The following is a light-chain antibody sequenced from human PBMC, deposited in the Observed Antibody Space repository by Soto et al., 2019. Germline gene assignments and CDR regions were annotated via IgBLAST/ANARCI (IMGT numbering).Light chain of an antibody. J-gene: IGKJ1*01. CDR3: QQRSDWPPT. V-gene: IGKV3-11*01. CDR2: DTS. Sequence: EIVLTQSPATLSLSPGERATLSCRASQSVGSYLAWFQQTPGQAPRLLIYDTSNRATGIPARFSGSGSGTDFTLTISSLETEDFAVYYCQQRSDWPPTFGQGTKVEIE. CDR1: QSVGSY.